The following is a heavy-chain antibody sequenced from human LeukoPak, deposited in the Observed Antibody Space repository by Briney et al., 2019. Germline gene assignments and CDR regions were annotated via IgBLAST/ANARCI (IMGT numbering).Heavy chain of an antibody. D-gene: IGHD2-2*02. CDR3: AREGYCSGTSCYNFNY. V-gene: IGHV4-34*01. J-gene: IGHJ4*02. CDR1: GGSFRGYY. Sequence: SETLSLTCAVYGGSFRGYYWSWIRQPPGKWLEWIGEINHSGSSNYNPSLKSRVTISLDTSKNQFSLNLSSVTAADTAVYYCAREGYCSGTSCYNFNYWGQGTLVTVSS. CDR2: INHSGSS.